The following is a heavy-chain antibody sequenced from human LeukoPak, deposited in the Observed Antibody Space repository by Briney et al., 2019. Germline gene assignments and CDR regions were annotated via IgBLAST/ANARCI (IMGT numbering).Heavy chain of an antibody. CDR1: GFTFTNYA. CDR2: ISSSSSYI. Sequence: PGGSLRLSCAASGFTFTNYAMNWVRQAPGKGLEWVSSISSSSSYIYYADSVKGRFTISRDNAKNSLYLQMNSLRAEDTAVYYCARARGRIAAAVTYNWFDPWGQGTLVTVSS. CDR3: ARARGRIAAAVTYNWFDP. J-gene: IGHJ5*02. V-gene: IGHV3-21*01. D-gene: IGHD6-13*01.